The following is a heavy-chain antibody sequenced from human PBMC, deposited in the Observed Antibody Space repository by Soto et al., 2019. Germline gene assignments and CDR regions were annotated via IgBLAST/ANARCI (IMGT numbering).Heavy chain of an antibody. CDR3: TTGDYYDSSGYIRGAFDI. J-gene: IGHJ3*02. CDR1: GFTFSNAW. CDR2: IKSKTDGGTT. V-gene: IGHV3-15*01. Sequence: GGSLRLSCAASGFTFSNAWMSWVRQAPGKGLEWVGRIKSKTDGGTTDYAAPVKGRFTISRDDSKNTLYLQMNSLKTEDTAVYYCTTGDYYDSSGYIRGAFDIWGQGTMVTVSS. D-gene: IGHD3-22*01.